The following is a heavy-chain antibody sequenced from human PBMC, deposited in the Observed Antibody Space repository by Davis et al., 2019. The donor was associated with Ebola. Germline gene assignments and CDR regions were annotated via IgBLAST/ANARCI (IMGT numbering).Heavy chain of an antibody. CDR3: AHRMRLRFTFDY. CDR2: IYWDDDK. CDR1: GFSLRTSGVG. J-gene: IGHJ4*02. Sequence: SGPTLVKPTQTFTLTCTFSGFSLRTSGVGVVWIRQPPGKALEWLALIYWDDDKRYSPSLKSRLTITKDTSKNRVVLTMTNMDPVDTATHYCAHRMRLRFTFDYWGQGTLVTVSS. V-gene: IGHV2-5*02. D-gene: IGHD5-12*01.